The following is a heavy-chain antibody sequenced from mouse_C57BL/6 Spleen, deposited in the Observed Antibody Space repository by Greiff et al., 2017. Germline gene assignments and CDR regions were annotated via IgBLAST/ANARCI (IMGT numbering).Heavy chain of an antibody. CDR2: IDPETGGT. CDR3: TRSNYGFAY. D-gene: IGHD2-5*01. Sequence: VKLMESGAELVRPGASVTLSCKASGYTFTDYEMHWVKQTPVHGLEWIGAIDPETGGTAYNQKFKGKAILTADKSSSTAYMELRSLTSEDSAVYYCTRSNYGFAYWGQGTLVTVSA. J-gene: IGHJ3*01. V-gene: IGHV1-15*01. CDR1: GYTFTDYE.